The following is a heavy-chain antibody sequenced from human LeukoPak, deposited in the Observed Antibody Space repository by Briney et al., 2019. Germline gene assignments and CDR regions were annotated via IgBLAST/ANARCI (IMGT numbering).Heavy chain of an antibody. CDR3: ARDPRRGIAMVRGVIKHPTGWFDP. D-gene: IGHD3-10*01. CDR2: IYHSGST. V-gene: IGHV4-38-2*02. CDR1: GYSISSGYY. Sequence: SETLSLTCAVSGYSISSGYYWGWIRQPPGKGLERIGSIYHSGSTYYNPSLKSRVTISVDTSKNQFSLKLSSVTAADTAVYYCARDPRRGIAMVRGVIKHPTGWFDPWGQGTLVTVSS. J-gene: IGHJ5*02.